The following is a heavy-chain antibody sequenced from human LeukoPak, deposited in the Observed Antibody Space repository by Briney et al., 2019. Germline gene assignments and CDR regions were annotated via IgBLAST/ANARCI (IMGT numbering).Heavy chain of an antibody. CDR2: IYSGGSP. CDR1: GFTVSSNY. J-gene: IGHJ3*02. Sequence: GGSLRLSCAASGFTVSSNYMSWVRQAPVKGLEWVSVIYSGGSPYYADSVKGRFTISRDNSKNTLYLQMNSLRADDTAVYYCARTIVGDSTDAFDIWGQGTTVTVSS. CDR3: ARTIVGDSTDAFDI. D-gene: IGHD1-26*01. V-gene: IGHV3-66*01.